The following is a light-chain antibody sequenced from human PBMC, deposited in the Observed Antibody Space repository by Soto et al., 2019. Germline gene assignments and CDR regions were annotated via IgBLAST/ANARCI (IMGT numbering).Light chain of an antibody. CDR3: QQRSNSPPT. J-gene: IGKJ4*01. CDR2: DAS. Sequence: EIVLTQSPATLSSSPGERAALSCRASQSVSSYLAWYQQKPGEAPRLRIYDASNRAAGIPSRFSVSGSGTDFTLTISRLEPEDFALYYCQQRSNSPPTFGGGTKVEIK. V-gene: IGKV3-11*01. CDR1: QSVSSY.